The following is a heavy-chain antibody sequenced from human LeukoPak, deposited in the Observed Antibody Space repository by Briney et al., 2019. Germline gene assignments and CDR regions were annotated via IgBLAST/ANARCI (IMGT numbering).Heavy chain of an antibody. CDR3: ARESGGGGDFDY. V-gene: IGHV3-64*01. CDR1: GFTFSSYA. D-gene: IGHD3-3*01. Sequence: GGSLRLSCAASGFTFSSYAMHWVRQAPGKGLEYVSAISSNGGSTYYANSVKGRFTISRDNSKNTLYLQMGSLRAEDMAVYYCARESGGGGDFDYWGQGTLVTVSS. CDR2: ISSNGGST. J-gene: IGHJ4*02.